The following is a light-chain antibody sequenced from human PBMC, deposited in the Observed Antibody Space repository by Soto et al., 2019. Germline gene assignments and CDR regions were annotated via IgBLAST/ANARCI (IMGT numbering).Light chain of an antibody. CDR2: GAS. Sequence: EIVLTQSPGTVSLSRGERGTVCCRASQSVSSSYLAWYQQKPGQAPRLLISGASSRATGIPDRFSGSGSGTDFTLTISRLEPEDFAVYNCQQYGSSPYTFGQGTKVDIK. CDR3: QQYGSSPYT. V-gene: IGKV3-20*01. CDR1: QSVSSSY. J-gene: IGKJ2*01.